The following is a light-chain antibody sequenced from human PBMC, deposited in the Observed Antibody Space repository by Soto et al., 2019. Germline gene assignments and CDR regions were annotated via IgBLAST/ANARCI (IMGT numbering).Light chain of an antibody. CDR1: QSISSW. J-gene: IGKJ1*01. V-gene: IGKV1-5*01. Sequence: DIQMTQSPSTLSASLGDRVTITCRASQSISSWLAWYQQKPGKAPKLLIYDASSLESGVPSRFSGSGSGTEFTLTISSLQPDDFAVYYCQQYNKWPRTFGQGTKVDI. CDR2: DAS. CDR3: QQYNKWPRT.